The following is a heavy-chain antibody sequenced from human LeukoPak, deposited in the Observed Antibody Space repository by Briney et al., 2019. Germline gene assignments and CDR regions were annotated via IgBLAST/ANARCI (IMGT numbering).Heavy chain of an antibody. CDR3: ARVRGDSSSWFYYYYYMDV. V-gene: IGHV1-69*06. J-gene: IGHJ6*03. CDR2: IIPIFGTA. CDR1: GYTFTSYY. D-gene: IGHD6-13*01. Sequence: SVKVSCKASGYTFTSYYMHWVRQAPGQGLEWMGGIIPIFGTANYAQKFQGRVTITADKSTSTAYMELSSLRSEDTAVHYCARVRGDSSSWFYYYYYMDVWGKGTTVTVSS.